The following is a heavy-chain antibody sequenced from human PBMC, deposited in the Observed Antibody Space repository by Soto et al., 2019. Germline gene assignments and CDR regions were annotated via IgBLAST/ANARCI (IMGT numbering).Heavy chain of an antibody. CDR3: TTDSRTTLPEIRFDY. D-gene: IGHD1-26*01. Sequence: AGSLRLSCAASGFPFSTAWINWVRQVPGKGLEWVGRVKSKTDGGSSDYAAPVKGRFAVSRDDSQNIVYLQMNSLKIEDTGVYYCTTDSRTTLPEIRFDYWGHGTQVTVSS. J-gene: IGHJ4*01. V-gene: IGHV3-15*07. CDR2: VKSKTDGGSS. CDR1: GFPFSTAW.